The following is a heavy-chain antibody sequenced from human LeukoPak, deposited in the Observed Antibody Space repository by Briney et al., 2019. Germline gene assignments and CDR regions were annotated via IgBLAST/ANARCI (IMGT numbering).Heavy chain of an antibody. D-gene: IGHD4-17*01. CDR1: GGSISSYY. J-gene: IGHJ5*02. CDR3: AREPYGPTNWFDP. CDR2: IYYSGST. V-gene: IGHV4-59*01. Sequence: SETLSLTCTVSGGSISSYYWSWIRQPPGKGLEWIGYIYYSGSTNYNPSLKSRVTISVDTSKNQFSLKLSSVTAADTAVYYCAREPYGPTNWFDPWGQGTLVTVSS.